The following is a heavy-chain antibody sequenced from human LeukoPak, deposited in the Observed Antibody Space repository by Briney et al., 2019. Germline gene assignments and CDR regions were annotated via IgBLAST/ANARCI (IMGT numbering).Heavy chain of an antibody. D-gene: IGHD3-16*01. V-gene: IGHV4-4*07. J-gene: IGHJ6*02. CDR2: IYTSGST. CDR1: GGSISSYY. CDR3: ASLGRLGGCWYGMDV. Sequence: SETLSLTCTVSGGSISSYYWSWIRQPAGKGLEWIGRIYTSGSTNYNPSLKSRVTMSVDTSKNQFSLKLSSVTAADTAVYYCASLGRLGGCWYGMDVWGQGTTVTVSS.